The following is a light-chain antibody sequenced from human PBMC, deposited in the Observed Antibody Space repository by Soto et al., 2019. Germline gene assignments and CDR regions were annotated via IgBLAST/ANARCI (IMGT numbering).Light chain of an antibody. Sequence: EIVVTKSPATLSLSPWERATLSCRASPSVTNYLAWYQQQPGQPPRLLIYGASNRATGIPARFSGSGSGTDFTLTISSLEPEDFAVYYCQQRSNWPWTFGQGTKLDI. J-gene: IGKJ1*01. CDR2: GAS. CDR1: PSVTNY. CDR3: QQRSNWPWT. V-gene: IGKV3-11*01.